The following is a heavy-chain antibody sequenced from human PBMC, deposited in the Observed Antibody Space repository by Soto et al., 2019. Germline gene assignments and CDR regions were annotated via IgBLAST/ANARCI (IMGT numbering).Heavy chain of an antibody. CDR3: AREYSSSSFDY. J-gene: IGHJ4*02. D-gene: IGHD6-6*01. V-gene: IGHV4-31*03. CDR2: IYYSGST. Sequence: SDTLSLTCTVSGGSISSGGYYWSWIRQHPGKGLEWIGYIYYSGSTYYNPSLKSRVTISVDTSKNQFSLKLSSVTAADTAVYYCAREYSSSSFDYWGQGTLVTVSS. CDR1: GGSISSGGYY.